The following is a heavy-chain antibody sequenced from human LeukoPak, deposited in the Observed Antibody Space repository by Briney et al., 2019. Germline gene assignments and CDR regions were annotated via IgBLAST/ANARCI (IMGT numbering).Heavy chain of an antibody. Sequence: ASQTLSLTCTVSGASINSHYWSWIRQPAGKGLQWIGRIYNSGSTNYNSSLQSRVTMSVDTSKNQFSLNLSSVTAADTAVYYCARALNPLPGTYYFDYWGQGTLVTVSS. CDR1: GASINSHY. J-gene: IGHJ4*02. D-gene: IGHD2-15*01. CDR2: IYNSGST. CDR3: ARALNPLPGTYYFDY. V-gene: IGHV4-4*07.